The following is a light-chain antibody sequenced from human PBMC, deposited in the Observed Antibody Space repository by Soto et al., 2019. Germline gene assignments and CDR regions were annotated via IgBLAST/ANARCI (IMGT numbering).Light chain of an antibody. V-gene: IGKV3-15*01. J-gene: IGKJ1*01. CDR2: GAS. CDR3: QQYNNWPSWT. Sequence: IALTQSPDTLCVSPGERAALSCIASQSVSSNLAWYQQKPGQAPRLLIYGASTRATCIPARFSGSGSGTEFTLTISSLQSEGFAVYYCQQYNNWPSWTFGQGTKVDIK. CDR1: QSVSSN.